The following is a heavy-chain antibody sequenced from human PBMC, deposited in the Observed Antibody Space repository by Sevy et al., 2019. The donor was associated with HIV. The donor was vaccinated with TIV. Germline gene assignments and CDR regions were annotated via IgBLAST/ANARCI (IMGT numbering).Heavy chain of an antibody. CDR2: IKEDGSQK. CDR3: ARDPDILSGYPSHYFDY. CDR1: GFSFSKYW. V-gene: IGHV3-7*01. J-gene: IGHJ4*02. D-gene: IGHD3-9*01. Sequence: GGSLRLSCAASGFSFSKYWMSWVRQAPGKGLEWVANIKEDGSQKNYLESVKGRFTISRDNAKNLLYLQMNNLRADDTAVYYCARDPDILSGYPSHYFDYWGQGTLVTVYS.